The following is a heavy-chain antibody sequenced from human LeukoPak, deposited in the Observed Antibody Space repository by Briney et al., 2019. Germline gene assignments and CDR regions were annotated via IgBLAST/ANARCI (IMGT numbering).Heavy chain of an antibody. J-gene: IGHJ4*02. CDR2: ISSSSITI. CDR3: ARDRGGSYSAIDY. V-gene: IGHV3-48*04. CDR1: RFTFSSYS. D-gene: IGHD2-15*01. Sequence: GSLRLSCAASRFTFSSYSLNWVRQAPGKGLEWVSFISSSSITIYYADSVKGRLTISRDNAEKSLYLQMNSLRAEDTAVYYCARDRGGSYSAIDYWGQGTLVTVSS.